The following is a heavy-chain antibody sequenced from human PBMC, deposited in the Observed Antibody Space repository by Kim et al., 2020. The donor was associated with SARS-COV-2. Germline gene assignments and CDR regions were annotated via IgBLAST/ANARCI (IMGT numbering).Heavy chain of an antibody. CDR1: GYTFTSYG. CDR3: ERDPACTNGVCYTALGYYYYGMDV. Sequence: ASVKVSCKASGYTFTSYGISWVRQAPGQGLEWMGWISAYNGNTNYAQKLQGRVTMTTDTSTSTAYMELRSLRSDDTAVYYCERDPACTNGVCYTALGYYYYGMDVWGQGTTVTVSS. CDR2: ISAYNGNT. V-gene: IGHV1-18*01. D-gene: IGHD2-8*01. J-gene: IGHJ6*02.